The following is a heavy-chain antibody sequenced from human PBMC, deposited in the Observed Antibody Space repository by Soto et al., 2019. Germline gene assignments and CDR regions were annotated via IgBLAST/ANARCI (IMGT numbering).Heavy chain of an antibody. CDR1: GFSLSTSGVA. CDR2: IYYSGST. D-gene: IGHD1-7*01. J-gene: IGHJ6*02. V-gene: IGHV4-30-4*08. Sequence: SGPTLVNPTQTLTLTCTFSGFSLSTSGVAVAWIRRPPGKGLEWIGYIYYSGSTYYNPSLKSRVTISVDTSKNQFSLKLSSVTAADTAVYYCARANNWNYVVHYYYGMDVWGRGTTVTVSS. CDR3: ARANNWNYVVHYYYGMDV.